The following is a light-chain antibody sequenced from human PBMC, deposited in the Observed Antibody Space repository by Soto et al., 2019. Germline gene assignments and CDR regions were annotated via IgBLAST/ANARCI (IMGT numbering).Light chain of an antibody. V-gene: IGKV1-9*01. J-gene: IGKJ5*01. CDR3: QQLYTLPFT. CDR2: EAS. Sequence: IKLTQSPSSLSATVGDRVTITCLAIQGINTSVAWDQQILGKGPKFLIYEASTLQSGVPSRFSGSGSGTEFPLTISGLLPEDFAAYHCQQLYTLPFTFGQGTRLEIK. CDR1: QGINTS.